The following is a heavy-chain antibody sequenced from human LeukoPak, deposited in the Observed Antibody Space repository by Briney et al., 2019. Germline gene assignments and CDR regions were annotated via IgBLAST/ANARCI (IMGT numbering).Heavy chain of an antibody. Sequence: RSGGSLRLSCAASGFTFSSYAMNWVRQAPGKGLEWVSSISGSGGSTYYADSVKGRFTISRDNSKNTLYLQMNSLRAEDTAVYYCARESSSSPEYWGQGALVTVSS. CDR2: ISGSGGST. CDR3: ARESSSSPEY. V-gene: IGHV3-23*01. J-gene: IGHJ4*02. D-gene: IGHD2-2*01. CDR1: GFTFSSYA.